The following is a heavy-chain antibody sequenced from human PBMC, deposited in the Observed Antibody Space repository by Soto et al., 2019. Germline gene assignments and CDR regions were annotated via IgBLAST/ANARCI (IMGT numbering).Heavy chain of an antibody. D-gene: IGHD3-9*01. CDR1: GYTFTSYG. V-gene: IGHV1-18*01. J-gene: IGHJ6*03. CDR2: ISAYNGNT. Sequence: QVQLVQSGAEVKKPGASVKVSRKASGYTFTSYGISWVRQAPGQGLEWMGWISAYNGNTNYAQKLQGRVTMTTDTSTSTAYMELRSLRSDDTAVYYCARGLSYDIWTGYYYPSVYYYYMDVWGKGTTVTVSS. CDR3: ARGLSYDIWTGYYYPSVYYYYMDV.